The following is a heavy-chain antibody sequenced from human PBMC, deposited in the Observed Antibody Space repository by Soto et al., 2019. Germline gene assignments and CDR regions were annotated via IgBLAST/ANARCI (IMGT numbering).Heavy chain of an antibody. CDR1: GFSFSGNW. CDR3: ARLRSGWSIDY. V-gene: IGHV3-7*03. J-gene: IGHJ4*02. D-gene: IGHD6-19*01. CDR2: VNEDGSEK. Sequence: GGSLRLSCTASGFSFSGNWMTWVRQAPGKGLEWVANVNEDGSEKNYVDSVKGRFTISRDNAKNSLYLQVNNLTAADTAVYYCARLRSGWSIDYWGQGALVTVSS.